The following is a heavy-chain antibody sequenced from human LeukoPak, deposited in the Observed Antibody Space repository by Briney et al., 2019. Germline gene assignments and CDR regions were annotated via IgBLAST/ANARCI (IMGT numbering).Heavy chain of an antibody. CDR2: INHRGHT. CDR1: GGSFTGYH. D-gene: IGHD4-23*01. CDR3: ARDPTTMVTLPYYFDF. V-gene: IGHV4-34*01. Sequence: SETLSLTCAVYGGSFTGYHWNWIRQSPQRGLEWIGEINHRGHTHYNPSLESRLTISVDTSKSQFSLTLRSVTAADTAVYYCARDPTTMVTLPYYFDFWGQGTPVTASS. J-gene: IGHJ4*02.